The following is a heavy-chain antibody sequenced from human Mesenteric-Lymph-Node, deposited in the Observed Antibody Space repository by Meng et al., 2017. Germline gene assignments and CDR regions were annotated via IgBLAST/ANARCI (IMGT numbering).Heavy chain of an antibody. CDR3: ARESYDYVWGSYRLGANWFDP. Sequence: ESLKISCAVYGGSFSGYYWSWIRQPPGKGLEWIGEINHSGSTNYNPSLKSRVTISVDTSKNQFSLKLSSVTAADTAVYYCARESYDYVWGSYRLGANWFDPWGQGTLVTVSS. J-gene: IGHJ5*02. CDR1: GGSFSGYY. V-gene: IGHV4-34*01. CDR2: INHSGST. D-gene: IGHD3-16*02.